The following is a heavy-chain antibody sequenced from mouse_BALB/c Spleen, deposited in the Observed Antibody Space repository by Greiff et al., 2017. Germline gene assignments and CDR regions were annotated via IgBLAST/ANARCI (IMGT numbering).Heavy chain of an antibody. V-gene: IGHV5-6-5*01. CDR1: GFTFSSYA. Sequence: EVKLQESGGGLVKPGGSLKLSCAASGFTFSSYAMSWVRQTPEKRLEWVASISSGGSTYYPDSVKGRFTISRDNARNILYLQMSSLRSEDTAMYYCARERDDYDEGFFDYWGQGTTLTVSS. D-gene: IGHD2-4*01. CDR2: ISSGGST. CDR3: ARERDDYDEGFFDY. J-gene: IGHJ2*01.